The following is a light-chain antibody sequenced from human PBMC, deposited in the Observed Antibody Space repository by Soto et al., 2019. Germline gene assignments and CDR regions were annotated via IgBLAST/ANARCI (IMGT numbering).Light chain of an antibody. J-gene: IGKJ3*01. V-gene: IGKV1-5*01. CDR3: QQRSNWPPA. CDR2: AAS. CDR1: QSISSW. Sequence: DIQMTQSPSTLSASVGDRVTITCRAIQSISSWLAWYQQKPGKAPKLLIYAASSLQSGVPSRFSGSGSGTDFTLTISSLEPEDFAVYYCQQRSNWPPAFGPGTKVDIK.